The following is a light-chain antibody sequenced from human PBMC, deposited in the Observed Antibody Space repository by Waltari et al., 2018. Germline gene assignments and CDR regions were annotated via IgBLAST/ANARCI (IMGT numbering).Light chain of an antibody. CDR3: CSYAGSRTFV. CDR1: SSDVGGYNL. Sequence: QSALTQPASVSGSPGQSITIPCTGTSSDVGGYNLVSWYQQHPGKAPKFIIYEGSKRPSGVSTRFSGSKSGNTASLTISGLQAEDEANYYCCSYAGSRTFVFGTGTKVTVL. J-gene: IGLJ1*01. V-gene: IGLV2-23*01. CDR2: EGS.